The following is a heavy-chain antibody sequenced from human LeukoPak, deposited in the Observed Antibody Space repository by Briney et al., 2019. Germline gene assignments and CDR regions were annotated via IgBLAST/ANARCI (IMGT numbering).Heavy chain of an antibody. CDR3: ARNVGWYTHDS. CDR1: GDSLSRHF. D-gene: IGHD6-19*01. Sequence: SETLSLTCSVSGDSLSRHFWSWIRQPPGKGLEWIGFIFGSGGTNYDPSLRSRVTISEDTSKNLFYLKLTSVTAADTAEYYCARNVGWYTHDSWGQGTLVTVSS. CDR2: IFGSGGT. J-gene: IGHJ4*02. V-gene: IGHV4-4*09.